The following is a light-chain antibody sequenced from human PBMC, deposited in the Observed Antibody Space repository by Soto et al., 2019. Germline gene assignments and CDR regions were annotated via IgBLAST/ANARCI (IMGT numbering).Light chain of an antibody. V-gene: IGKV3-15*01. CDR3: QQYNNWPRT. CDR2: GAS. Sequence: EIVMTQSPATLSVSPGERATLSCRARQSVSSNLAWYQQKPGQAPRLLIYGASTRATGIPARFSGSGSGTEFTLTISSLQSEDFAVYYCQQYNNWPRTFGQGTKLEIE. CDR1: QSVSSN. J-gene: IGKJ2*01.